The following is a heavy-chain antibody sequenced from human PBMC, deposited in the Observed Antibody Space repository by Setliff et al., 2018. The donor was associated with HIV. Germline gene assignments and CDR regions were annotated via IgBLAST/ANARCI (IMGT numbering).Heavy chain of an antibody. V-gene: IGHV1-3*01. J-gene: IGHJ4*02. CDR1: GYSFINHA. CDR2: INVGSGKT. D-gene: IGHD4-17*01. CDR3: AIPFMTNGDYIFDY. Sequence: ASVKVSCKASGYSFINHAMHWVRQAPGQRLEWMGWINVGSGKTQYSQEFQGRVTITRDTSATTAYMELRSLRSDDTAVYYCAIPFMTNGDYIFDYWGQGTLVTVSS.